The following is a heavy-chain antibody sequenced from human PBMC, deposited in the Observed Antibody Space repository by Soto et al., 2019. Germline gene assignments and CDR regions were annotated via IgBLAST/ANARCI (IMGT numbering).Heavy chain of an antibody. Sequence: PGESLKISCKGSDYSFISYWIVWVRQMPGKGLEWMGIIYPGDSDTRYSPSFQGQVTISADKSIGTGYLQWSSLKASDTAIYYCARSGDSRTSSSSHYYGMDVWGQGTTVTVSS. CDR3: ARSGDSRTSSSSHYYGMDV. D-gene: IGHD2-2*01. CDR1: DYSFISYW. V-gene: IGHV5-51*01. CDR2: IYPGDSDT. J-gene: IGHJ6*02.